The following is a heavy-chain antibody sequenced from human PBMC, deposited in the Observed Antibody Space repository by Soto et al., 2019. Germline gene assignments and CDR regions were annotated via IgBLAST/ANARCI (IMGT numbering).Heavy chain of an antibody. D-gene: IGHD2-15*01. Sequence: QVPLVQSGAEVKKPGASVKVSCKASGYTFTSYGISWVRQAPGQGLEWMGWISAYNGNTNYAQKLQGRVTMTTDTSTSTAYMELRSLRSDDTAVYYCAREVKDCSGGSCREYYYYYYGMDVWGQGTTVTVSS. V-gene: IGHV1-18*04. CDR1: GYTFTSYG. CDR2: ISAYNGNT. CDR3: AREVKDCSGGSCREYYYYYYGMDV. J-gene: IGHJ6*02.